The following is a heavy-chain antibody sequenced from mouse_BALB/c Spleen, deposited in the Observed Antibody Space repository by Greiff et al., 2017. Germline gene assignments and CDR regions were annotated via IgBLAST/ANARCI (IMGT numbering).Heavy chain of an antibody. J-gene: IGHJ1*01. Sequence: EVHLVESGGGLVQPGGSLRLSCATSGFTFTDYYMSWVRQPPGKALEWLGFIRNKANGYTTEYSASVKGRFTISRDNSQSILYLQMNTLRAEDSATYYCARGDYDYDYWYFDVWGAGTTVTVSS. CDR3: ARGDYDYDYWYFDV. CDR1: GFTFTDYY. CDR2: IRNKANGYTT. V-gene: IGHV7-3*02. D-gene: IGHD2-4*01.